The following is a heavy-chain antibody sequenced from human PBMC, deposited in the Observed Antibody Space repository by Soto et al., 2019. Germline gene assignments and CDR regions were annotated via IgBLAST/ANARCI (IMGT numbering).Heavy chain of an antibody. J-gene: IGHJ3*02. D-gene: IGHD3-10*01. CDR2: INAGNGNT. CDR1: GYTFTSYA. CDR3: ARGGDEALSAFDI. V-gene: IGHV1-3*01. Sequence: ASVKVSCKASGYTFTSYAMHWVRQAPGQRLEWMGWINAGNGNTKYSQKFQGRVTITRDTSASTAYMELSSLRSEDTAVYYCARGGDEALSAFDIWGQGTMVTVSS.